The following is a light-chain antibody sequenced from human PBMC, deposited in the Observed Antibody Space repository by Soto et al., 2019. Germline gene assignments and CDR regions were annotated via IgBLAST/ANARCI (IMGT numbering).Light chain of an antibody. Sequence: DIQMTQSPSSLSASVGDRVTITCRASQGISNFLAWYQQKPGKVPKLLISAACTLQSVVPSRFSGSGSGTDFTLTITSLQPEYVATYYCQKYSSVITFGQGTRLEI. CDR2: AAC. CDR1: QGISNF. CDR3: QKYSSVIT. J-gene: IGKJ5*01. V-gene: IGKV1-27*01.